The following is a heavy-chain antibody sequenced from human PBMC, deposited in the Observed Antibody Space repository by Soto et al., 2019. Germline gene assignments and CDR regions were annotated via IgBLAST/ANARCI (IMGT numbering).Heavy chain of an antibody. Sequence: SETLSLTCTVSGGSISSYYWSWIRQPPGKGLEWIGYIYYSGSTNYNPSLKSRVTISVDTSKNQFSLKLSSVTAADTAVYYCARCGYDWGYYYYYMDVWDKGTTVTVS. V-gene: IGHV4-59*08. CDR2: IYYSGST. CDR1: GGSISSYY. CDR3: ARCGYDWGYYYYYMDV. J-gene: IGHJ6*03. D-gene: IGHD5-12*01.